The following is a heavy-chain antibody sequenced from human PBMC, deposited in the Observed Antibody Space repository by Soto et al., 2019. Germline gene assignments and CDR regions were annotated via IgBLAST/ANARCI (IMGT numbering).Heavy chain of an antibody. J-gene: IGHJ4*02. D-gene: IGHD5-12*01. Sequence: ASVKVSCKASGGTFSSYTISWVRQAPGQGLEWMGRIIPILGIANYAQKFQGRVTITADKSTSTAYMELSSLRSEDTAVYYCARGLSGYDYLTSHSDWGQGTLVTVSS. V-gene: IGHV1-69*02. CDR2: IIPILGIA. CDR3: ARGLSGYDYLTSHSD. CDR1: GGTFSSYT.